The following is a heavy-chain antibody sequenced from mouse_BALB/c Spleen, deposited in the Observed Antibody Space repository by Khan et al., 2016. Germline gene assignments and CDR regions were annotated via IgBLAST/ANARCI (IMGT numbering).Heavy chain of an antibody. Sequence: QVQLQQSGAELARPGASVKMSCKASGYTFTSYTMHWVKQRPGQGLEWIGYINPSIGYPNYNQKFKDKATLTADKSSSTAYMQLGSLTSVDSAVYYGARSAIPSAPFADWGQGTRVTVSA. CDR2: INPSIGYP. D-gene: IGHD6-1*01. V-gene: IGHV1-4*01. CDR1: GYTFTSYT. J-gene: IGHJ3*01. CDR3: ARSAIPSAPFAD.